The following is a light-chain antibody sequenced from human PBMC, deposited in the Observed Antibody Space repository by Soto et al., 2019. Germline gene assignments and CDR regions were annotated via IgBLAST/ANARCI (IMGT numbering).Light chain of an antibody. Sequence: IVLTQSPANMSLSPGERATLSCRASRSVSSYLAWYQQKPGQAPRLLIYDASNRATGIPARFSGSGSGTDFSLTISSLEPEDFAIYYCQRRSNWPAITFGQGTRLEIK. CDR3: QRRSNWPAIT. V-gene: IGKV3-11*01. CDR2: DAS. J-gene: IGKJ5*01. CDR1: RSVSSY.